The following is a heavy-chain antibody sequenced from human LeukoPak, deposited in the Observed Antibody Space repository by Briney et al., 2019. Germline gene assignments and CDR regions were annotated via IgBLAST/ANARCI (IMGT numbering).Heavy chain of an antibody. CDR3: ARGLLGCRGGSCYPTDY. D-gene: IGHD2-15*01. CDR2: ISDNGNDK. CDR1: GFTFSSYG. Sequence: GGSLRLSCAASGFTFSSYGMHWVRQAPGEGLEWVAVISDNGNDKYYVDSVKGRFTISRDNSKNTVYLQMNSLRPEDTALYYCARGLLGCRGGSCYPTDYWGQGTLVTVSS. V-gene: IGHV3-30*03. J-gene: IGHJ4*02.